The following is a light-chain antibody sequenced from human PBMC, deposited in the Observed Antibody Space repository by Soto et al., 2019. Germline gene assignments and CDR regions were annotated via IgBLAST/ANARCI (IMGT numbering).Light chain of an antibody. J-gene: IGKJ2*01. CDR3: QQYDSSSYT. Sequence: EIVLAQSPGTLSLSPGERATLSCRASQSISTGYLAWYQQKPGQAPRLLIYATSTRATGIPDRFSGSGSGTDFTLTISRLGPEDFAVYYCQQYDSSSYTFGQGTKLDI. CDR2: ATS. CDR1: QSISTGY. V-gene: IGKV3-20*01.